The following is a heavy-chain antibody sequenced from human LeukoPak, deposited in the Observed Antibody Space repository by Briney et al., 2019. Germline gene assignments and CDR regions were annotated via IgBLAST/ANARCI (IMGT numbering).Heavy chain of an antibody. J-gene: IGHJ4*02. CDR3: ATPGDYDFWSGYPY. CDR1: GFTFSSYA. D-gene: IGHD3-3*01. CDR2: ISGSGGGT. Sequence: PGGSLRLSCAASGFTFSSYAMSWVRQAPGKGLEWVSTISGSGGGTYYADSVKGRFTISRDNSKNTLYLQMNSLRAEDTAVYYCATPGDYDFWSGYPYWGQGTLVTVSS. V-gene: IGHV3-23*01.